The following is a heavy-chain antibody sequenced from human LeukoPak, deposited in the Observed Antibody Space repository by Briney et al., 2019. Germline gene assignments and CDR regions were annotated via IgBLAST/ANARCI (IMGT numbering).Heavy chain of an antibody. CDR1: GGSISSSSYY. CDR3: ARVPELYGDYGKYTYYFDY. CDR2: IYYSGST. D-gene: IGHD4-17*01. V-gene: IGHV4-39*07. J-gene: IGHJ4*02. Sequence: PSETLSLTCTVSGGSISSSSYYWGWIRQPPGKGLEWIGSIYYSGSTYYNPSLKSRVTISVDTSKNQFSLQLSSVTAADTAVYYCARVPELYGDYGKYTYYFDYWGQGTLVTVSS.